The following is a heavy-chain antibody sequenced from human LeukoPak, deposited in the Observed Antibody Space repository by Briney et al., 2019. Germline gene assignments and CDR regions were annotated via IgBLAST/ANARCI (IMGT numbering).Heavy chain of an antibody. CDR1: GGSISSSTYY. Sequence: KPSETLSLTCTVSGGSISSSTYYWGWIRQPPGKGLEWVGSLYYGGSAYSNPSLKSRLTISIDTSKNQFSLILTSVTAADTAVYFCARGASSRFRTGYFDLWGRGTLVSVSS. J-gene: IGHJ2*01. CDR3: ARGASSRFRTGYFDL. V-gene: IGHV4-39*07. D-gene: IGHD2-2*01. CDR2: LYYGGSA.